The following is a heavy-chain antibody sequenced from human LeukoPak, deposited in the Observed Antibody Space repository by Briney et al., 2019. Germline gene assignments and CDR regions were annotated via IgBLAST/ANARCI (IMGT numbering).Heavy chain of an antibody. J-gene: IGHJ4*02. Sequence: GASVKVSCKASGYTFTSYYMHWVRQAPGQGLEWMGIINPSGGSTSYAQKFQGRVTMTRDTSTSTVYMELSSLRSEDTAVYYCARGSLSIVVVVAPPGYWGQGTLVTVSS. D-gene: IGHD2-15*01. V-gene: IGHV1-46*01. CDR2: INPSGGST. CDR3: ARGSLSIVVVVAPPGY. CDR1: GYTFTSYY.